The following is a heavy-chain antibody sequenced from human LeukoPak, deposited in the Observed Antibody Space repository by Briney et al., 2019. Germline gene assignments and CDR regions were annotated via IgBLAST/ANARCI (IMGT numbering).Heavy chain of an antibody. Sequence: SETLSLTCAVYGGSFSGYYWSWIRQPPGKGLEWIGEINHSGSTNYNPSLKSRVTISVDTSKNQFSLKLSSVTAADTAVYYCARGVYCSGGSCYLPFDYWGQGTLVTVSS. D-gene: IGHD2-15*01. J-gene: IGHJ4*02. V-gene: IGHV4-34*01. CDR3: ARGVYCSGGSCYLPFDY. CDR1: GGSFSGYY. CDR2: INHSGST.